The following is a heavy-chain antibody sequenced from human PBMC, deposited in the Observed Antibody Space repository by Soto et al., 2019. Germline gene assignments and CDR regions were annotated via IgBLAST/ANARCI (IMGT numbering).Heavy chain of an antibody. D-gene: IGHD3-10*01. Sequence: LVQSGGEVKKPGASVRVSCKASGYGLSFGFSWVRQAPGQSLEWMGWISASDGSTNSAQKFRRRMSMTTDTSTNTSDMELLSLTSDDTAVYFCATYYVGSGSYYRFDTWGQGPLVTFSS. J-gene: IGHJ4*02. V-gene: IGHV1-18*01. CDR2: ISASDGST. CDR1: GYGLSFG. CDR3: ATYYVGSGSYYRFDT.